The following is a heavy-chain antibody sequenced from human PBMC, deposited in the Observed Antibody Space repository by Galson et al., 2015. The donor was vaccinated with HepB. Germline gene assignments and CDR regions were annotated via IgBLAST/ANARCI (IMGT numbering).Heavy chain of an antibody. V-gene: IGHV3-33*08. Sequence: SLRLSCAASGFTFSSYGMHWVRQAPGKGLEWVAVIWYDGSNKYYADSVKGRFTISRDNSKNTLYLQMNSLRAEDTAVYYCARDRRGEAAAKPEYYFDYWGQGTLVTVSS. CDR2: IWYDGSNK. D-gene: IGHD6-13*01. CDR1: GFTFSSYG. CDR3: ARDRRGEAAAKPEYYFDY. J-gene: IGHJ4*02.